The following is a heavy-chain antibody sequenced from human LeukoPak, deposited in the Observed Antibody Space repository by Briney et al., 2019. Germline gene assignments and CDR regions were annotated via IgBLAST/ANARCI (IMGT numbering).Heavy chain of an antibody. CDR3: ARGPPDGARCDYLYY. Sequence: PGGSLRLSCAASGFTFSSYAMSWVRQAPGKGLEWVSAISGSGGSTYYADSVKGRFTISRDNAKNSLYLEMNSLRAEDTAVYYCARGPPDGARCDYLYYWGQGALVTVS. J-gene: IGHJ4*02. CDR1: GFTFSSYA. D-gene: IGHD4-17*01. CDR2: ISGSGGST. V-gene: IGHV3-23*01.